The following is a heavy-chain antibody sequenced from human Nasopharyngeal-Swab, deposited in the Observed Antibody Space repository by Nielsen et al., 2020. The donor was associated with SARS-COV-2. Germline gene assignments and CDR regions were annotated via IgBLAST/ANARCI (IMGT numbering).Heavy chain of an antibody. J-gene: IGHJ4*02. Sequence: GGSPEIPRAAFGFHVSSNYMSWVREAPGKGLEWFLDIRCSGTDTHYAVSVKGRFTLTKDKSMNTQYLQMNSPRVEDTAVYYCAKEARYKPPDYWGQGTLVTVSS. CDR2: IRCSGTDT. CDR1: GFHVSSNY. V-gene: IGHV3-53*01. D-gene: IGHD5-18*01. CDR3: AKEARYKPPDY.